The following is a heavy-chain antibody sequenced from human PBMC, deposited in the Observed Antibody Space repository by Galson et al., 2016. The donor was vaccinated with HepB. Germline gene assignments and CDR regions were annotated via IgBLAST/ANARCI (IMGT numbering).Heavy chain of an antibody. CDR3: ARPPGNCSGGSCYLNFEY. J-gene: IGHJ4*02. V-gene: IGHV4-39*01. CDR2: IHSSGST. CDR1: GGSISSSSFY. D-gene: IGHD2-15*01. Sequence: SETLSLTCSVSGGSISSSSFYWAWIRQPPGKGLEWIASIHSSGSTYYNPSLKSRVAISVDTSKNQFSLKLRSVTAADTAVYYCARPPGNCSGGSCYLNFEYWGQGTLVTVSS.